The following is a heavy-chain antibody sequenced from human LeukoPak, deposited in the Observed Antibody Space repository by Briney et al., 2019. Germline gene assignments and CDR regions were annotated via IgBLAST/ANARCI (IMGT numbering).Heavy chain of an antibody. CDR1: GGSISISSYY. CDR2: IYYSGST. J-gene: IGHJ4*02. V-gene: IGHV4-39*01. Sequence: PSETLSLTCTVSGGSISISSYYWGWIRQPPGKGLEWIGSIYYSGSTYYNPSLKSRVTISVDTSKNQFSLKLSSVTAADTAVYYCARSYSGYDPSGFDYWGQGTLVTVSS. D-gene: IGHD5-12*01. CDR3: ARSYSGYDPSGFDY.